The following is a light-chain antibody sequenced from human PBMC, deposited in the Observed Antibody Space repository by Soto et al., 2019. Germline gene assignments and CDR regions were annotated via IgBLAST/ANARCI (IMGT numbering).Light chain of an antibody. J-gene: IGLJ2*01. CDR3: SSYAASDSFVV. V-gene: IGLV2-8*01. Sequence: QAVVTQPPSASGSPGQSVTISCTGTSSDVGGYNYVSWYQHHPDKAPKLIIYEVYKRPSGVPDRFSGSKSGNTASLTVSGLQAEDEAEYYCSSYAASDSFVVFGGGTKLTAL. CDR2: EVY. CDR1: SSDVGGYNY.